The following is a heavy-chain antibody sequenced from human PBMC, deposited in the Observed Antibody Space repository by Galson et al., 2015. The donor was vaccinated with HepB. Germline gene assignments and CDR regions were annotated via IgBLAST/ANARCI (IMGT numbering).Heavy chain of an antibody. CDR1: GGSFSGYY. Sequence: SETLSLTCAVYGGSFSGYYWSWIRQPPGKGLEWIGEINHSGSTNYNPSLKSRVTISVDTSKNQFSLKLSSVTAADTAVYYCARDYYYDSSGYRHFDYWGQGTLVTVSS. CDR2: INHSGST. J-gene: IGHJ4*02. V-gene: IGHV4-34*01. CDR3: ARDYYYDSSGYRHFDY. D-gene: IGHD3-22*01.